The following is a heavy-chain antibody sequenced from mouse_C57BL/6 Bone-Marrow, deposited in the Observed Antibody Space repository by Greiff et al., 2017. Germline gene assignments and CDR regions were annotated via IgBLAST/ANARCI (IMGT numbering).Heavy chain of an antibody. J-gene: IGHJ4*01. CDR2: IHPNSGST. Sequence: VQLQQPGAELVKPGASVKLSCKASGYTFTSYWLHWVKQRPGQGLEWIGMIHPNSGSTNYNEKFKSKATLTVDKSSSTAYMQLSSLTSEDSAVYYCAYDYDGAMDYWGQGTSVTVSS. V-gene: IGHV1-64*01. CDR3: AYDYDGAMDY. CDR1: GYTFTSYW. D-gene: IGHD2-4*01.